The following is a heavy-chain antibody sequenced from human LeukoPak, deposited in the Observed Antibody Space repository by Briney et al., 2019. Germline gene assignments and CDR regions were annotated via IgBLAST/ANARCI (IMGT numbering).Heavy chain of an antibody. CDR1: GGSISSYY. CDR3: ARVSCGGDCYAFDL. CDR2: IYYSGST. D-gene: IGHD2-21*02. Sequence: PSETLSLTCTVSGGSISSYYWSWIRQPPGKGLEWIGYIYYSGSTNYNPSLKSRVTISVDTSKNQFSLKLSSVTAADTAVYYCARVSCGGDCYAFDLWGRGTLVTVSS. V-gene: IGHV4-59*01. J-gene: IGHJ2*01.